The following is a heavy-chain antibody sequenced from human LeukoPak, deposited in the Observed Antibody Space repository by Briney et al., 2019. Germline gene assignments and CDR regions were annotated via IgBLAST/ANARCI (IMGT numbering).Heavy chain of an antibody. Sequence: ASVKVSCKASGYTFTSYDINWVRQATGQGLEWMGWMNPNSGNTGYAQKFQGRVTMTRNTSISTAYMELSSLRSEDTAVYYCARQKMYSGDAFDIWGQGTMVTVSS. CDR1: GYTFTSYD. D-gene: IGHD1-26*01. CDR3: ARQKMYSGDAFDI. J-gene: IGHJ3*02. CDR2: MNPNSGNT. V-gene: IGHV1-8*01.